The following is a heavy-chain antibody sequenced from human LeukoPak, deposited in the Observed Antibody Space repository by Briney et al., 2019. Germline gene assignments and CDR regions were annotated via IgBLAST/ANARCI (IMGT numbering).Heavy chain of an antibody. CDR1: GFTFSSYW. CDR2: ISSSSSYI. CDR3: ASPNPRIAARPYYYYYMDV. Sequence: GGSLRLSCAASGFTFSSYWMHWVRQAPGKGLVWVSSISSSSSYIYYADSVKGRFTISRDNAKNSLYLQMNSLRAEDTAVYYCASPNPRIAARPYYYYYMDVWGKGTTVTVSS. V-gene: IGHV3-21*01. D-gene: IGHD6-6*01. J-gene: IGHJ6*03.